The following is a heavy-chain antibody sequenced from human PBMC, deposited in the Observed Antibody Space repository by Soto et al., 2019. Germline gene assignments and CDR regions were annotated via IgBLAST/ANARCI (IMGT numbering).Heavy chain of an antibody. J-gene: IGHJ4*02. V-gene: IGHV3-48*02. Sequence: GGSLRLSGAASGFTFSSYSMNWVRQAPGKGLEWISYISTSSNIIYYADSVKGRFTISRENAKNSLYLQMNSLRDEDTAVYYCARVEFRVDVAGDYLGQGTLLAVSS. D-gene: IGHD6-19*01. CDR2: ISTSSNII. CDR3: ARVEFRVDVAGDY. CDR1: GFTFSSYS.